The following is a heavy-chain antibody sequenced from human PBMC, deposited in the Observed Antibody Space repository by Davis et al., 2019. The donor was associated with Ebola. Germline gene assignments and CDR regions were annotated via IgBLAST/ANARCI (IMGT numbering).Heavy chain of an antibody. CDR3: ASSERSGWPDFDY. J-gene: IGHJ4*02. D-gene: IGHD6-19*01. CDR1: GYTFTGYY. Sequence: ASVKVSCKASGYTFTGYYIHWVRQARGQGLEWMGRIDPNTGGTKYAQKFQGRVTLTRDTSISTAYMELSRLRSDDTAVYYCASSERSGWPDFDYWGQGTLVTVSS. V-gene: IGHV1-2*06. CDR2: IDPNTGGT.